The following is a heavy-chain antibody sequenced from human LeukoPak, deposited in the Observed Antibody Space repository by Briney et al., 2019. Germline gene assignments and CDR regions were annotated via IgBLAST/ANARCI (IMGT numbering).Heavy chain of an antibody. CDR3: VGLGGHCTNSVCYSTFDI. CDR1: GGSISSYY. Sequence: SETLSLTCTVSGGSISSYYWSWIRQPAGKGLEWIGRIYISGTTNYNPSLKSRVTMSVDMSKNQFSLKLSSVTAADTAVYYCVGLGGHCTNSVCYSTFDIWGRGTMVTVSS. V-gene: IGHV4-4*07. J-gene: IGHJ3*02. CDR2: IYISGTT. D-gene: IGHD2-8*01.